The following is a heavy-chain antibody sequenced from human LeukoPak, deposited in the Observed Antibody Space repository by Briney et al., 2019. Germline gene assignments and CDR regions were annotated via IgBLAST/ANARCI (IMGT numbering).Heavy chain of an antibody. CDR1: GFTFSSYT. CDR3: AELGITMIGGV. J-gene: IGHJ6*04. V-gene: IGHV3-21*01. D-gene: IGHD3-10*02. CDR2: ITSSSSSI. Sequence: GGSLRLSCAASGFTFSSYTMNWVRQAPGKGPEWVSSITSSSSSIYYADSVKGRFTISRDNAKNSLYLQMNSLRAEDTAVYYCAELGITMIGGVWGKGTTVTFSS.